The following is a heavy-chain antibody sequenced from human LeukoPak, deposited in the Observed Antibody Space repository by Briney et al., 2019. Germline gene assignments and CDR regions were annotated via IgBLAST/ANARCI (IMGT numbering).Heavy chain of an antibody. D-gene: IGHD2-2*01. CDR2: IVVGSGNT. Sequence: GASVKVSCKASGFTFTSSAVQWVRQARGQRFEWIGWIVVGSGNTNYAQKFQERVTITRDMSTGTAYMELSSLRSEDTAVYYCASPSLYCSSTSCSFDYWGQGTLVTVSS. V-gene: IGHV1-58*01. J-gene: IGHJ4*02. CDR1: GFTFTSSA. CDR3: ASPSLYCSSTSCSFDY.